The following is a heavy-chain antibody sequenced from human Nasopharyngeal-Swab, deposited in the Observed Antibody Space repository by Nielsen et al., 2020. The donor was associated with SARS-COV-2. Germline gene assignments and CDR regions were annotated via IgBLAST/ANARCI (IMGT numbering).Heavy chain of an antibody. D-gene: IGHD1-26*01. V-gene: IGHV4-59*12. Sequence: GSLRLSYTVSGGSISSYYWSWIRQSPGKGLEWIGYFYYSGITNYNPSLKSRVTILIDTSKNQFSLKLNSVTAADTAVYSCAREVVGGLVDSWGQGTLVTVSS. CDR2: FYYSGIT. CDR3: AREVVGGLVDS. CDR1: GGSISSYY. J-gene: IGHJ4*02.